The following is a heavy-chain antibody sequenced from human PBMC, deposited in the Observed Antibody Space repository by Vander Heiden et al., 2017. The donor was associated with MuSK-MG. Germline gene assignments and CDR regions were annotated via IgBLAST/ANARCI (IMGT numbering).Heavy chain of an antibody. D-gene: IGHD3-16*02. CDR3: ARRWQVYRFWDY. V-gene: IGHV5-51*01. CDR2: IYPLDSDT. J-gene: IGHJ4*02. CDR1: GYSFGDSW. Sequence: EVQLVPSGAEVNKLGESLMISCKASGYSFGDSWIGWVRQQHRKGLEWVVFIYPLDSDTRYSPSFEGQVTISVDKSINTVYLQWSSLQASDSGIYYCARRWQVYRFWDYWGQGTLVTVSS.